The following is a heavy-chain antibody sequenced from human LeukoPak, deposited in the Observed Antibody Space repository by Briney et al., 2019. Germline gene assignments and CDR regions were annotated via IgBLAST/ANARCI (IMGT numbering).Heavy chain of an antibody. CDR3: ARSIMRTSNNDYVMDV. Sequence: PGGSLRLSCAASGFTFSSYGMHWVRQAPGKGLEWVAVTSYDGSNKYYADSVKGRITFSRDNSKNTLYLQMNSLGAEDTAVYYCARSIMRTSNNDYVMDVWGQGTTVTVSS. D-gene: IGHD3-16*01. CDR1: GFTFSSYG. CDR2: TSYDGSNK. V-gene: IGHV3-30*03. J-gene: IGHJ6*02.